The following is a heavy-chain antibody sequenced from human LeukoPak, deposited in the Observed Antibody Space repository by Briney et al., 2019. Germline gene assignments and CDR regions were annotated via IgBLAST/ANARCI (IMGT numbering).Heavy chain of an antibody. J-gene: IGHJ4*02. CDR1: GFTFSGHA. D-gene: IGHD1-26*01. V-gene: IGHV3-23*01. CDR2: ITGGAENT. CDR3: AKVLSGSQDY. Sequence: GGSLRLSCAASGFTFSGHAMSWVRQAPGKGLNWLSTITGGAENTYYAGSVKGRFTISRDNSKNTVYLRMDSLRVEDTAVYYCAKVLSGSQDYWGQGTLVTVFS.